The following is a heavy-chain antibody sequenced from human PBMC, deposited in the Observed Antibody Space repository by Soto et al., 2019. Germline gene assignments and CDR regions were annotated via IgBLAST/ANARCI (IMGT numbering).Heavy chain of an antibody. V-gene: IGHV4-59*01. Sequence: SETLSLTCAVSGGSINNYYWSWIRQPPGKGLEWIGYIYHTGSTTYNPSLKSRVTISVDTSKNQFSLKLSSVTVADTAVYYCSRPLSSGSPRRASDIWGQGTMVTVSS. CDR2: IYHTGST. D-gene: IGHD1-26*01. CDR3: SRPLSSGSPRRASDI. J-gene: IGHJ3*02. CDR1: GGSINNYY.